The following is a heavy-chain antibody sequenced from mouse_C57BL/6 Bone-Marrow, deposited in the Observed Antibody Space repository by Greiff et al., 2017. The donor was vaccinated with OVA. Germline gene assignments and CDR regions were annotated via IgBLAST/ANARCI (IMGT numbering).Heavy chain of an antibody. CDR2: IWSGGST. V-gene: IGHV2-2*01. Sequence: VQLVESGPGLVQPSQSLSITCTVSGFSFTSYGVHWVRQSPGKGLEWLGVIWSGGSTDYNAAFISRLSISKENSKSQVFFKMNSLQADDTAIYYCAREWFYYYGSSYWYFDVWGTGTTVTVSS. CDR3: AREWFYYYGSSYWYFDV. CDR1: GFSFTSYG. D-gene: IGHD1-1*01. J-gene: IGHJ1*03.